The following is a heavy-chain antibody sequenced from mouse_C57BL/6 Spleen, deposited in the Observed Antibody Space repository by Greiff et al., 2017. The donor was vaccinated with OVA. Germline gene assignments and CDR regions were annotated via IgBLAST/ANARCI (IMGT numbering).Heavy chain of an antibody. CDR1: GFSLTSYG. CDR3: ARHEGYDYDVGFAY. J-gene: IGHJ3*01. D-gene: IGHD2-4*01. V-gene: IGHV2-6-1*01. Sequence: VHLVESGPGLVAPSQSLSITCTVSGFSLTSYGVHWVRQPPGKGLEWLVVIWSDGSTTYNSALKSRLSISKDNSKSQVFLKMNSLQTDDTAMYYCARHEGYDYDVGFAYWGQGTLVTVSA. CDR2: IWSDGST.